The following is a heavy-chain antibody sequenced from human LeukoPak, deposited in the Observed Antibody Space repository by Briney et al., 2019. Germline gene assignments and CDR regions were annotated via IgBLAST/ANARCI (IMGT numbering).Heavy chain of an antibody. CDR1: GYTFTSYD. D-gene: IGHD1-26*01. J-gene: IGHJ6*03. CDR2: MNPNSGNT. Sequence: ASVKVSCKASGYTFTSYDINWVRQATGQGLEWMGWMNPNSGNTGYAQKLQGRVTMSRNTSISTAYMELSSLRSEDTAVYYCARFSATGSPHYYYYMDVWGKGTTVTVSS. V-gene: IGHV1-8*01. CDR3: ARFSATGSPHYYYYMDV.